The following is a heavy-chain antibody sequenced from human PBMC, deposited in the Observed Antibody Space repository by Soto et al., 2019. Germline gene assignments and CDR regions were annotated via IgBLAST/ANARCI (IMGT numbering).Heavy chain of an antibody. CDR2: IYYSGST. CDR1: GGSISSYY. Sequence: QVQLQESGPGLVKPSETLSLTCTVSGGSISSYYWSWIRQPPGKGLEWIGYIYYSGSTNYNPSLKSRVTISVDTSKNQFSLKLSSVTAADTAVYYCARDLGVVAATGWFDPWGQGTPATVSS. D-gene: IGHD2-15*01. CDR3: ARDLGVVAATGWFDP. J-gene: IGHJ5*02. V-gene: IGHV4-59*01.